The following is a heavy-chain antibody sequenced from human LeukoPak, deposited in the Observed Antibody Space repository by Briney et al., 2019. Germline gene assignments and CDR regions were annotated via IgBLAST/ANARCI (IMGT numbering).Heavy chain of an antibody. D-gene: IGHD4-17*01. CDR3: AKAPPNYGDYYFDY. Sequence: GGSLRLSCVTSGFTFSGYAMSWVRQAPGKGLEWVSVISGSGGSTYYADSVKGRFSISRDNSKSTLYLQMNSLRAEDTAVYYCAKAPPNYGDYYFDYWGQGTLVTVSS. J-gene: IGHJ4*02. V-gene: IGHV3-23*01. CDR1: GFTFSGYA. CDR2: ISGSGGST.